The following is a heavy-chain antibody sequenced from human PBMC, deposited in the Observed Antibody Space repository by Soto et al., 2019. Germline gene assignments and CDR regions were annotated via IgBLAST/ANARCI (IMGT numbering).Heavy chain of an antibody. Sequence: QAHPEQSGAEVKRPGASVKLSCKASGYTGTDIDINWLRQASGQGPEGMGWMTSNSGDTFFAQRFQGKFNMTWDTALSTAYMEVGSLTSDDTDIYYCARGNPFNYAGFDVWGQGTTVAVSS. CDR3: ARGNPFNYAGFDV. J-gene: IGHJ6*02. V-gene: IGHV1-8*01. CDR1: GYTGTDID. D-gene: IGHD3-16*01. CDR2: MTSNSGDT.